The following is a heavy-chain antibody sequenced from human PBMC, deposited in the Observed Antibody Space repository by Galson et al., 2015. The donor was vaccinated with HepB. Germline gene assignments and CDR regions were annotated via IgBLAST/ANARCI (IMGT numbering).Heavy chain of an antibody. V-gene: IGHV3-15*07. J-gene: IGHJ4*02. D-gene: IGHD2-15*01. CDR3: TTVMWYGPRC. CDR2: IKSKADGGTT. CDR1: GFTLNNAW. Sequence: SLRLSCAASGFTLNNAWMNWVRQAPGKGLEWVGRIKSKADGGTTDYIAPVKDRFIISRDDSKDTLYLQMHSLKTEDTAVYYCTTVMWYGPRCWGQGTLVTVSP.